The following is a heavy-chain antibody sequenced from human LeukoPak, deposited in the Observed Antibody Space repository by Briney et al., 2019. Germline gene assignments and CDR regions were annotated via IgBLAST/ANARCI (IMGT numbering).Heavy chain of an antibody. CDR1: GDYISGYY. CDR2: ISTGGRT. V-gene: IGHV4-4*09. Sequence: SETLSLTCIVSGDYISGYYWSWIREPPGKGLEWIGFISTGGRTNYNPSLKSQVTISIDTFRRQFSLTLTSVTAAGTAMYYCARHDCSGFYYFDYWGQGALVTVSS. D-gene: IGHD3-10*02. CDR3: ARHDCSGFYYFDY. J-gene: IGHJ4*02.